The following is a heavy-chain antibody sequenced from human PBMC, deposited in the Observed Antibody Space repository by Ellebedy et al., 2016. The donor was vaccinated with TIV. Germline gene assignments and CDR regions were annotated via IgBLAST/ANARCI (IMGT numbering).Heavy chain of an antibody. J-gene: IGHJ5*02. CDR2: IKQDGSEK. CDR3: AGIADVRFDP. D-gene: IGHD3-10*02. CDR1: GFTFSSDW. Sequence: PGGSMRLSCAASGFTFSSDWMSWVRQAPGKGLEWVANIKQDGSEKYYLDYVKGRFTISRDNAKNSLYLQMNSLRAEDTAVYYCAGIADVRFDPWGQGTLVSVSS. V-gene: IGHV3-7*01.